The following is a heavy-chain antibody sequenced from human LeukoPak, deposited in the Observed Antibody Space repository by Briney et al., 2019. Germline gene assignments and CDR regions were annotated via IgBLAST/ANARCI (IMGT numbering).Heavy chain of an antibody. CDR1: GGTFSSYA. CDR3: ARGPPVYYDFWSGYYTGLDY. J-gene: IGHJ4*02. V-gene: IGHV1-69*05. D-gene: IGHD3-3*01. CDR2: IIPIFGTA. Sequence: SVKVSCKASGGTFSSYAISWVRQAPGQGLEWMGRIIPIFGTANYAQKFQGRVTITRNTSISTAYMELSSLRSEDTAVYYCARGPPVYYDFWSGYYTGLDYWGQGTLVTVSS.